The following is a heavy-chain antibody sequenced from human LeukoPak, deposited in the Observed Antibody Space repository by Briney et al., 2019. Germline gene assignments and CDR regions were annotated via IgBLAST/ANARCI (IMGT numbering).Heavy chain of an antibody. CDR1: GFTFSSYG. CDR3: GKDMKYSSRWLDY. V-gene: IGHV3-30*02. D-gene: IGHD6-13*01. Sequence: GGSLRLSCAASGFTFSSYGMHWVRQAPGKGLEWVAFIRYDGSNKYYADSVKGRFTISRDNSKNTLYLQMNSLRAEDTAVYYCGKDMKYSSRWLDYWGQGTLVTVSS. J-gene: IGHJ4*02. CDR2: IRYDGSNK.